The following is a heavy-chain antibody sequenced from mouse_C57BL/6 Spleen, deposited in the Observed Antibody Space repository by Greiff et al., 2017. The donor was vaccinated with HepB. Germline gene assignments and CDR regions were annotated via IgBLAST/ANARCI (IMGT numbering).Heavy chain of an antibody. CDR3: AGDYYGSSPWFAY. CDR2: IHPNSGST. V-gene: IGHV1-64*01. Sequence: QVQLKESGAELVKPGASVKLSCKASGYTFTSYWMHWVKQRPGQGLEWIGMIHPNSGSTNYNEKFKSKATLTVDKSSSTAYMQLSSLTSEDSAVYYCAGDYYGSSPWFAYWGQGTLVTVSA. D-gene: IGHD1-1*01. CDR1: GYTFTSYW. J-gene: IGHJ3*01.